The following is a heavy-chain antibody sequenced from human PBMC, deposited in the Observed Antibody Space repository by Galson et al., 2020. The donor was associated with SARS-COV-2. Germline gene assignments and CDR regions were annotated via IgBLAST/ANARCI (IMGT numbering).Heavy chain of an antibody. J-gene: IGHJ4*02. Sequence: GGSLRLSCAASGFTFNTYAMSWVRQAPGKGLEWVSGISISGDSTYYADSVKGRFTISRDNSKNTLYLQMNGLRGEDTAIYYCVKGDRRGTCSGGSCYFLFDYWGQGTLVTVSS. V-gene: IGHV3-23*01. CDR3: VKGDRRGTCSGGSCYFLFDY. CDR2: ISISGDST. CDR1: GFTFNTYA. D-gene: IGHD2-15*01.